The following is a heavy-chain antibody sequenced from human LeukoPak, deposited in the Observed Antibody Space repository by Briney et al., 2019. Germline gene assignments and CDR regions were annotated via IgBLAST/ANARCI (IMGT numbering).Heavy chain of an antibody. D-gene: IGHD1-26*01. CDR3: TREVHSGSSDY. CDR1: GFTFSSFA. Sequence: GGSLRLSCAASGFTFSSFAMHWVRQAPGKGLDYVSTISSDGGDTYYANSVKGRFTISRDNSKNTLYLQMGSLRADDMAVYYCTREVHSGSSDYWGQGTLVTVSS. V-gene: IGHV3-64*01. J-gene: IGHJ4*02. CDR2: ISSDGGDT.